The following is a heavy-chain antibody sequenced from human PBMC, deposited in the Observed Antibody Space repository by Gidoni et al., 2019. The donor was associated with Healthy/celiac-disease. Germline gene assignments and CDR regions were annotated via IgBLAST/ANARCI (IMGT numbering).Heavy chain of an antibody. CDR1: GGSISSSNW. J-gene: IGHJ6*02. V-gene: IGHV4-4*02. Sequence: QVQLQESGPGLVKPSRTLSLTCAVSGGSISSSNWWSWVRQPPGKGLEWIGEIYHSGSTNYNPSLKSRVTISVDKSKNQFSLKLSSVTAADTAVYYCARAPEPITMIVVGGGMDVWGQGTTVTVSS. D-gene: IGHD3-22*01. CDR3: ARAPEPITMIVVGGGMDV. CDR2: IYHSGST.